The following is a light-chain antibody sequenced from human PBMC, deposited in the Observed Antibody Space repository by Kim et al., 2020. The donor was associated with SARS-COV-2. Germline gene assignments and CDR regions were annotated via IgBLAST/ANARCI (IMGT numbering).Light chain of an antibody. CDR3: QQYNNWPPRYT. CDR1: QSVSSN. V-gene: IGKV3-15*01. CDR2: GAS. Sequence: EIVMTQSPASLSVSPGERATLSCRASQSVSSNLAWYQQKPGQAPRLLIYGASTRATGIPARFSGSGSGTEFTLTISSLQSEDFAVYYCQQYNNWPPRYTFGQGTKLAI. J-gene: IGKJ2*01.